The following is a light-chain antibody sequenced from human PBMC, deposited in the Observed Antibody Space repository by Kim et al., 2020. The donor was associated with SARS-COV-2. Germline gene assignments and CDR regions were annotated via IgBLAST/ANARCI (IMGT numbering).Light chain of an antibody. CDR2: GAS. CDR1: QSVDTN. CDR3: QQYHDWPPLT. Sequence: ILLTQFPATLSVSPGDEVTLSCRASQSVDTNLAWYQQRPGQGPRLLMYGASTRATGFPARFSGSGSGTEFTLTINSLQSEDFAVYYCQQYHDWPPLTFGGGTKVDIK. J-gene: IGKJ4*01. V-gene: IGKV3-15*01.